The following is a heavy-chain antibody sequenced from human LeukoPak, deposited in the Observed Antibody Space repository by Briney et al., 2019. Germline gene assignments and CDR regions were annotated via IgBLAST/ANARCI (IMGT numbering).Heavy chain of an antibody. Sequence: GGSLRLSCAASGFTFSNYGRSWVRQAPGKGLEGVSGISGSGGSTYYADSVKGRFTISRDNSKNTLDLQMNSLRAEDTAVYYCAKATQNYGELANSWGQGTLVTVSS. J-gene: IGHJ4*02. D-gene: IGHD4-17*01. CDR2: ISGSGGST. CDR3: AKATQNYGELANS. V-gene: IGHV3-23*01. CDR1: GFTFSNYG.